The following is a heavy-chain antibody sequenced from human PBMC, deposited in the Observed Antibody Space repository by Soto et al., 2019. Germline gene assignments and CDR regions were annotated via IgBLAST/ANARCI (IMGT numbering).Heavy chain of an antibody. CDR3: AKGTTYYDILTAFDY. CDR2: VTWNSGTI. J-gene: IGHJ4*02. D-gene: IGHD3-9*01. CDR1: GFTFDDYA. V-gene: IGHV3-9*01. Sequence: GGSLRLSCAASGFTFDDYAMHWVRQAPGKGLEWVSGVTWNSGTIGYADSVKGRFTISRDSAKTSLYLQMNSLRAEDTALYYCAKGTTYYDILTAFDYWGQGTLVTVSS.